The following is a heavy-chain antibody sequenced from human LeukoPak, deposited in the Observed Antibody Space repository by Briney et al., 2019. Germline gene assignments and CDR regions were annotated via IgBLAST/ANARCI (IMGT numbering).Heavy chain of an antibody. CDR1: SGSNNRGGFY. J-gene: IGHJ4*02. Sequence: PSETLSLTCTVSSGSNNRGGFYLSWERQPPGKGFEWLGYIFSNGGTYYNPSLESRLSISGDSSKTQFSLRLTSVTAADTAVYYCARAERDYFGSGPFDLWGQGTLVTVSS. V-gene: IGHV4-31*03. CDR2: IFSNGGT. CDR3: ARAERDYFGSGPFDL. D-gene: IGHD3-10*01.